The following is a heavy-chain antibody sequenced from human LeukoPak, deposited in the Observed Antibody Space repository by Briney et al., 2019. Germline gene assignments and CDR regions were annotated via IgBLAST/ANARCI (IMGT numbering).Heavy chain of an antibody. CDR2: IYHSGST. CDR3: ARSVAGNFDY. Sequence: ETLSLTCAVSGNSISSTYYLGWIRQPPGKGLEWIGNIYHSGSTYYNPSLKSRVTISIDTSKNQFPLKLNSVTAADTAVYYCARSVAGNFDYWGQGTLVTVSS. CDR1: GNSISSTYY. D-gene: IGHD6-19*01. V-gene: IGHV4-38-2*01. J-gene: IGHJ4*02.